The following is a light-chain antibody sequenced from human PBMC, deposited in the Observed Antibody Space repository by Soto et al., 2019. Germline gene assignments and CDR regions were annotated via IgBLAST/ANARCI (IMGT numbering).Light chain of an antibody. Sequence: EIGMTQSPATLAVSPGERATLSCRASQSVSSNLAWYPQKPGQAPRLLIYVASTRATGIPARFSGSGSGTECTLTISSLQSEDFAVYYCQQYHHSSPARFAPGPKV. CDR1: QSVSSN. J-gene: IGKJ1*01. V-gene: IGKV3-15*01. CDR2: VAS. CDR3: QQYHHSSPAR.